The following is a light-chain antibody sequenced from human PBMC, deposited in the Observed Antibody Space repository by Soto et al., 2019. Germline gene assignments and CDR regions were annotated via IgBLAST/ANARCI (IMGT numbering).Light chain of an antibody. Sequence: QSVLTQPTSVSGAPGQRVTISCTGNSSNIGAGYDVHWYQQLPGRAPKLLIYGNTNRPSGVPDRFSGSKSGTSASLAITGLQAEDEADYYCLSFDSSLSVVFGGGTKVTVL. CDR3: LSFDSSLSVV. J-gene: IGLJ2*01. CDR2: GNT. CDR1: SSNIGAGYD. V-gene: IGLV1-40*01.